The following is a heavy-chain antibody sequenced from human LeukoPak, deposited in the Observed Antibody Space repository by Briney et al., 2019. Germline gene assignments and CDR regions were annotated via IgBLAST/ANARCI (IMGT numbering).Heavy chain of an antibody. CDR3: ARKATGPRGYSNYVAWKNPSPGGDF. J-gene: IGHJ4*02. CDR1: GGSISSSSYY. D-gene: IGHD4-11*01. V-gene: IGHV4-39*07. Sequence: SETLSLTCTVSGGSISSSSYYWGWIRQPPGKGLEWIGEINHSGSTSYNPSRKSRVTISLDTSKIQFSRKVTSVTAADTAVHYCARKATGPRGYSNYVAWKNPSPGGDFWGQGTLVTVSS. CDR2: INHSGST.